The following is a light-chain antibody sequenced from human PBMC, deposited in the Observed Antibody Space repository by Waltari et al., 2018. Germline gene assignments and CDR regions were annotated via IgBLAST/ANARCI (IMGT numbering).Light chain of an antibody. Sequence: EIVLTQSPVTLSLFQGERATLSCRASPSVGRSLAWYQQKPGQPPRLLIYNASNRASGIPDRFSGSGSGADFSLTISRLEPEDFAVYYCQMYVRLPVTFGQGTKVEVK. V-gene: IGKV3-20*01. CDR2: NAS. CDR1: PSVGRS. CDR3: QMYVRLPVT. J-gene: IGKJ1*01.